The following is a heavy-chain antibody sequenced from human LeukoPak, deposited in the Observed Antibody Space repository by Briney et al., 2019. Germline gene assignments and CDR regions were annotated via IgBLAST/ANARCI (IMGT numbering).Heavy chain of an antibody. J-gene: IGHJ4*02. V-gene: IGHV7-4-1*02. CDR1: GYTLTNYA. Sequence: GASVKVSCKASGYTLTNYAMNWVRQAPGQGLEWMGWINTNTGDPTYAQGFTGRFVFSLDTSVSTAYLQISSLKAEDTAVYYCARPLVPLAYCGGDCYSLSYWGQGTLVTVSS. CDR3: ARPLVPLAYCGGDCYSLSY. D-gene: IGHD2-21*02. CDR2: INTNTGDP.